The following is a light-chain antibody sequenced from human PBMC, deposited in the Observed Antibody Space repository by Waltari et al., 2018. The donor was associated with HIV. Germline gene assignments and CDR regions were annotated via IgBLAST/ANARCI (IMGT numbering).Light chain of an antibody. CDR1: QSVSNN. V-gene: IGKV3-15*01. CDR3: QQYHSWPWT. CDR2: GVS. J-gene: IGKJ1*01. Sequence: MTQPPRPLPVSPGETVTPSCRASQSVSNNLAWFHHPRGQPPRLLIFGVSSKAAGVPDIFRGSGSGTEFNLTISGLRSEDFATYYCQQYHSWPWTFGQGTKVEV.